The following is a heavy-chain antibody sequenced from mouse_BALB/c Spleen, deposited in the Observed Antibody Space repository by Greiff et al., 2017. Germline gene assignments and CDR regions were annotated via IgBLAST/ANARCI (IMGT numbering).Heavy chain of an antibody. J-gene: IGHJ3*01. CDR2: IDTSDSYT. D-gene: IGHD2-1*01. V-gene: IGHV1-69*01. CDR1: GYTFTDYW. Sequence: QVQLQQPGAELVMPGASVKMSCKASGYTFTDYWMHWVKQRPGQGLEWIGAIDTSDSYTSYNQKFKGKATLTVDESSSTAYMQLSSLTSEDSAVYYCANYGNYGAYWGQGTLVTVSA. CDR3: ANYGNYGAY.